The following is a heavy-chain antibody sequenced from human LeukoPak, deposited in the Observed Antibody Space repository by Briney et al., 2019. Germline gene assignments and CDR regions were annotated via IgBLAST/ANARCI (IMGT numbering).Heavy chain of an antibody. V-gene: IGHV4-38-2*02. J-gene: IGHJ4*02. CDR3: AREPRDGYNLGDDY. D-gene: IGHD5-24*01. Sequence: SETLSLTCTVSGYSISSGFYWGWIRQPPGKGLECIGSIYHSGSTYYNPSLKSRVTISVDTSKNQFSLNLSSVTAADTAVYYCAREPRDGYNLGDDYWGQGTLVTVSS. CDR2: IYHSGST. CDR1: GYSISSGFY.